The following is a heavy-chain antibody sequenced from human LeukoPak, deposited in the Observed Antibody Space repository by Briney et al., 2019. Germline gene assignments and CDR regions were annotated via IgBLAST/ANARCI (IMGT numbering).Heavy chain of an antibody. J-gene: IGHJ5*02. CDR1: GGSVSSGSYY. CDR2: IYYSGST. Sequence: SETLSLTCTVSGGSVSSGSYYWSWIRQPPGKGLEWIGYIYYSGSTNYNPSLKSRVTISVDTSKNLFSLKLSSVTAADTAVYYCARDGARIGYYYGDNWFDPWGQGTLVTVSS. V-gene: IGHV4-61*01. D-gene: IGHD3-10*01. CDR3: ARDGARIGYYYGDNWFDP.